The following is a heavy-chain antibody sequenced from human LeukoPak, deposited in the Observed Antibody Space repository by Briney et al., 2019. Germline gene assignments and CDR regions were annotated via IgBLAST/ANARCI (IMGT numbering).Heavy chain of an antibody. CDR1: GGSISGTSFY. D-gene: IGHD4-23*01. J-gene: IGHJ4*02. CDR2: IYYSGSA. Sequence: PSETLSLTCTVSGGSISGTSFYWGWIRQPPGKGLEWIGSIYYSGSAYYNSSLKSRVTISVDTSKNQFSLKLSSVTAADTAVYYCARDRRGEKIYGGLDYWGQGTLVTVSS. V-gene: IGHV4-39*01. CDR3: ARDRRGEKIYGGLDY.